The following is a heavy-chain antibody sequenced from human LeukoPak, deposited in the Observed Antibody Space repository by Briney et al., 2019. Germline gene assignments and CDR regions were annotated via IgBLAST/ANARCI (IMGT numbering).Heavy chain of an antibody. CDR1: GGTFSSYA. Sequence: SVKVSCKASGGTFSSYAISWVRQAPGQGLEWMGGIIPIFGTVNYAQKFQGRVTITTDESTSTAYMELSSLRSEDTAVYYCARDSYCSSTSCYRYMDVWGKGTTVTVSS. CDR2: IIPIFGTV. V-gene: IGHV1-69*05. D-gene: IGHD2-2*02. CDR3: ARDSYCSSTSCYRYMDV. J-gene: IGHJ6*03.